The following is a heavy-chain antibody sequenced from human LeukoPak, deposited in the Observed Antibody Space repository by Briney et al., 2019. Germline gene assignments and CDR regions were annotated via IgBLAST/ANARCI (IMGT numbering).Heavy chain of an antibody. D-gene: IGHD3-10*01. V-gene: IGHV4-31*03. CDR3: ARDRGFGELLYWFDP. J-gene: IGHJ5*02. CDR2: IYYSGST. CDR1: GGSISSGGYY. Sequence: SQTLSLTCTVSGGSISSGGYYWSWIRQHPGKGLEWIGYIYYSGSTYYNPSLKSRVTISVDTPKNQFSLKLSSVTAADTAVYYCARDRGFGELLYWFDPWGQGTLVTVSS.